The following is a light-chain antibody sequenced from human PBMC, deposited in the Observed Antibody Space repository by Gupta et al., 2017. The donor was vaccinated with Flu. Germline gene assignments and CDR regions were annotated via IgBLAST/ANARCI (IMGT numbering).Light chain of an antibody. Sequence: QAVLTQPSSLSASPGASASLTCTFRSGITVGSYSITWYQQKPGSPPQYLLRYTSDADTHQGSGVPSRFSGSKDTSANAGILVISGLQSEDEADYYCMVWHSGAWVCGGGTKLTVL. CDR1: SGITVGSYS. CDR2: YTSDADT. J-gene: IGLJ3*02. CDR3: MVWHSGAWV. V-gene: IGLV5-45*02.